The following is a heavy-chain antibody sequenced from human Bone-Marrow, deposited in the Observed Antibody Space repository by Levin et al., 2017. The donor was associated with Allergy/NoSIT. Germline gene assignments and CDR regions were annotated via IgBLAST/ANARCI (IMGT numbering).Heavy chain of an antibody. Sequence: GGSLRLSCATSGFTFTTYAIHWVRQAPGKGLEWVAVIWYDGSNEYYADSVRGRFTISGDNSKNTLYLQMNSLRAEDTAVYYCARDSVQVVEPAPDDNNQPSLLMDVWGQGTTVIVSS. V-gene: IGHV3-33*01. D-gene: IGHD3-22*01. J-gene: IGHJ6*02. CDR2: IWYDGSNE. CDR1: GFTFTTYA. CDR3: ARDSVQVVEPAPDDNNQPSLLMDV.